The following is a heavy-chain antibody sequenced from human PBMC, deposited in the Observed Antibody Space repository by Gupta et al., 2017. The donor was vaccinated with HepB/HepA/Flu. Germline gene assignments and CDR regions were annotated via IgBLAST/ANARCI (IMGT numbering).Heavy chain of an antibody. Sequence: QVQLVESGGGVFPPGWSLRLPCAASVFTFSNYGIHWVRQAPGKGLEWVAIISYDGSNKYYADSVKGRFTISRDTSKNTLFLQMNSLRADDTAVYYCAMGSYYQVDYWGQGTLVTVSS. V-gene: IGHV3-30*03. D-gene: IGHD1-26*01. CDR2: ISYDGSNK. CDR1: VFTFSNYG. J-gene: IGHJ4*02. CDR3: AMGSYYQVDY.